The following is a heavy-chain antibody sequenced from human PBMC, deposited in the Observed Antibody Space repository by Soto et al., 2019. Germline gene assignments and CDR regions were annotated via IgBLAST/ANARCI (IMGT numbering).Heavy chain of an antibody. D-gene: IGHD2-2*02. CDR1: GFTFSSYA. CDR3: ASKEMVGLRYGWFDP. Sequence: PGGSLRLSCAASGFTFSSYAMSWVRQAPGKGLEWVSAISGSGGSTYYADSVKGRFTISRDNSKNTLYLQMNSLRAEDTAVYYCASKEMVGLRYGWFDPWGQGTLVTVSS. CDR2: ISGSGGST. J-gene: IGHJ5*02. V-gene: IGHV3-23*01.